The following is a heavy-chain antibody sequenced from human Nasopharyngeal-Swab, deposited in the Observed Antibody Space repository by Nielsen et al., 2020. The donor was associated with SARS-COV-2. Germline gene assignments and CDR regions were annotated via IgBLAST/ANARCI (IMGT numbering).Heavy chain of an antibody. D-gene: IGHD3-3*02. V-gene: IGHV3-30*04. J-gene: IGHJ2*01. CDR3: ARVGFSDWYFDL. CDR2: ISYDGSNK. CDR1: RFTFNIYA. Sequence: GESLKISCAASRFTFNIYAMHWVRQAPGKGLEWVAVISYDGSNKHYADSVKGRFTISRDNSKNTLYLQLNSLRAEDTAVYYCARVGFSDWYFDLWGRGTLVTVSS.